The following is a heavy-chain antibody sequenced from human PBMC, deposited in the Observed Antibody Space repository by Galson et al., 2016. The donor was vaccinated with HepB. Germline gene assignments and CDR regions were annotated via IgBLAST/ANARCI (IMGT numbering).Heavy chain of an antibody. CDR1: GNTFTTYY. Sequence: SVKVSCKASGNTFTTYYTHWVRQAPGQGLEWMGIINPSGGGTSYAQNFQGRVTMTGDTSTSTVCMELSSLRSEDTAIYYCATHTAMDSAFHYWGQGTLVTVSS. CDR2: INPSGGGT. V-gene: IGHV1-46*01. D-gene: IGHD5-18*01. CDR3: ATHTAMDSAFHY. J-gene: IGHJ4*02.